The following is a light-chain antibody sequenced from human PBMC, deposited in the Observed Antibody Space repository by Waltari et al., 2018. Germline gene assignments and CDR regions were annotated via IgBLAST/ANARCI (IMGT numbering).Light chain of an antibody. CDR2: GAS. Sequence: EIVLTQSPGTLSLSPGERATLSCRAIQTLNSYYLTWYQQKPGQATRLLIYGASTRATCIPDRFVGSGSGTDFTLTISRLEPEDFAVYYCQQSGTSPPTWTFGQGTKVEIK. V-gene: IGKV3-20*01. CDR1: QTLNSYY. CDR3: QQSGTSPPTWT. J-gene: IGKJ1*01.